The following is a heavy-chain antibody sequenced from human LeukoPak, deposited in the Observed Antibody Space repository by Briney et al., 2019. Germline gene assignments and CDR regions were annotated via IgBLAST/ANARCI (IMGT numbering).Heavy chain of an antibody. CDR2: ISGSGGST. D-gene: IGHD3-3*01. CDR1: GFTFSSYA. V-gene: IGHV3-23*01. CDR3: AKFVAFGVVLNYFDY. Sequence: GGSLRLSCAASGFTFSSYAMSWVRQAPGKGLEWVSAISGSGGSTYYADSVKGRFTISRDNSKNTLYLQMNSLRAEDTAVYYCAKFVAFGVVLNYFDYWGQGTLVTVSS. J-gene: IGHJ4*02.